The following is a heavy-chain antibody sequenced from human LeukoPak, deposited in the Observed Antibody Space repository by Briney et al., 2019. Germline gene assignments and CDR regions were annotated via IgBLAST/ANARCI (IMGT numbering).Heavy chain of an antibody. CDR3: AKGSYYDSSGSFYFDY. CDR1: GFTFSSYA. CDR2: INGSGDNT. Sequence: GGSLRLSCAASGFTFSSYAMSWVRQAPGKGLEWVSGINGSGDNTYYADSVKGRSTISRDNSKNTLYVQVNSLGTEDTAAYYCAKGSYYDSSGSFYFDYWGQGTLVTVSS. J-gene: IGHJ4*02. V-gene: IGHV3-23*01. D-gene: IGHD3-22*01.